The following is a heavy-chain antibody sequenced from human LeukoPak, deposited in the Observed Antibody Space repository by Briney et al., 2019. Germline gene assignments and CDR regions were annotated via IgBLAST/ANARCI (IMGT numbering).Heavy chain of an antibody. D-gene: IGHD5-18*01. CDR3: ASGYSYGYGWFDP. V-gene: IGHV4-61*02. CDR1: GGSISSGSYY. Sequence: SETLSLTCTVSGGSISSGSYYWSWTRQPAGKGLEWIGRIYTSGSTNYNPSLKSRVTISVDTSKNQFSLKLSSVTAADTAVYYCASGYSYGYGWFDPWGQGTLVTVSS. J-gene: IGHJ5*02. CDR2: IYTSGST.